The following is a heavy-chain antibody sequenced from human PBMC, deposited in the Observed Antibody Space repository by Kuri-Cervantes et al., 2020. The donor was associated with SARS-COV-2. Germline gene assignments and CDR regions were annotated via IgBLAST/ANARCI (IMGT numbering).Heavy chain of an antibody. Sequence: SETLSLTCTVSGGSISSGGYYWSWIRQPPGKGLEWIGYIYHSGSTYYNPSLKSRVTISVDRSKNQFSLKLSSVTAADTAVYYCARDFWSGYYGGNWFDPWGQGTLVTVSS. CDR1: GGSISSGGYY. CDR2: IYHSGST. J-gene: IGHJ5*02. CDR3: ARDFWSGYYGGNWFDP. V-gene: IGHV4-30-2*01. D-gene: IGHD3-3*01.